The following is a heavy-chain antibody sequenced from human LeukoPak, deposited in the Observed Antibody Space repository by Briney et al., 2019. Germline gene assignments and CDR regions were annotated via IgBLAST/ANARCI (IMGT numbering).Heavy chain of an antibody. V-gene: IGHV1-18*01. CDR1: GYTFTDSE. CDR2: ISAYNGHT. Sequence: GASVKVSCKASGYTFTDSEITWVRQAPGHRLGWWGWISAYNGHTNYAQKLQDRSTVTTDTSTSTSYMELRSLRSDDTAVYYCARRGLGTTQRYFEYWGREPWSSSPQ. D-gene: IGHD1-7*01. J-gene: IGHJ4*02. CDR3: ARRGLGTTQRYFEY.